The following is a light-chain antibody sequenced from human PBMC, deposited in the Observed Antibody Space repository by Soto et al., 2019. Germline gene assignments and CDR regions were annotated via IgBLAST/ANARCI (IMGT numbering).Light chain of an antibody. CDR2: KAS. J-gene: IGKJ1*01. CDR1: QRFVIW. CDR3: QQYNSYWT. Sequence: LIKKFPSTVSASVEDRDTITCRASQRFVIWLAWYQQKPGKAPKLLIYKASSLESGVPSRFSGSGSGTEFTLTISSLQPDDFATYYCQQYNSYWTFGQGTKVEIK. V-gene: IGKV1-5*03.